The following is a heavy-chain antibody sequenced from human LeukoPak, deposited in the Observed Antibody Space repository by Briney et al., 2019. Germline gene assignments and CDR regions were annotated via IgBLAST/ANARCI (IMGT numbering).Heavy chain of an antibody. D-gene: IGHD3/OR15-3a*01. J-gene: IGHJ4*02. CDR3: AKHFCTGLDCSLFDS. CDR2: IRSAVETT. CDR1: GFTMSHYG. Sequence: GGSLRLSCAASGFTMSHYGVSWVRQAPGKGLEWISGIRSAVETTHYADSVKGRFIISRDDSKNALSLQLNSLRPEDTALYYCAKHFCTGLDCSLFDSWGQGTLVTISS. V-gene: IGHV3-23*01.